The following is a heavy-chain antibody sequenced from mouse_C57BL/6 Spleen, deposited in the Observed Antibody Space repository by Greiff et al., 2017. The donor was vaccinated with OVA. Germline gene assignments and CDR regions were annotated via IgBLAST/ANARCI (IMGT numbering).Heavy chain of an antibody. J-gene: IGHJ2*01. D-gene: IGHD1-1*01. V-gene: IGHV15-2*01. CDR1: DSEVFPIAY. CDR3: ARGYYCSFGYYFDY. CDR2: IIPSIGST. Sequence: QVQLKESGSDLRSPGSSVTLSCKDFDSEVFPIAYMSWVRQKPGHGFEWIGGIIPSIGSTIAGEKFEDKATLDADTLSNTAYLELNSLTSEDSAIYYCARGYYCSFGYYFDYWGQGTTLTVSS.